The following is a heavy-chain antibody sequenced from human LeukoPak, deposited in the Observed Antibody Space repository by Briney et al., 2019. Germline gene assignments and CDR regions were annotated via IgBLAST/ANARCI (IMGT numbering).Heavy chain of an antibody. CDR2: IGSVGEST. J-gene: IGHJ3*01. V-gene: IGHV3-23*01. D-gene: IGHD5-24*01. CDR3: VKDIQLST. Sequence: GGSLRLSCAASGFNFTTAAMTWVRQAPGKGLEWVSLIGSVGESTYYADSVKGRFTISRDNVNHTLFLQMNSLRVEDTAMYYCVKDIQLSTWGLGTMVTVSS. CDR1: GFNFTTAA.